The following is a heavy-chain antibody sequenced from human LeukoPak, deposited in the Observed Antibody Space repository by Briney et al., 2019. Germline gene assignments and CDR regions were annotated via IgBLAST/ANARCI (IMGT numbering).Heavy chain of an antibody. Sequence: PSETLSLTCSVSGGSISSYYWSWIRQPDGKGLEWIGRIYTSGSTNYNPSLKSRVTMSVDTSKNQFSLKLSSVTAADTAVYYCATSDKWELDAFDIWGQGTMVTVSS. CDR2: IYTSGST. J-gene: IGHJ3*02. CDR1: GGSISSYY. CDR3: ATSDKWELDAFDI. D-gene: IGHD1-26*01. V-gene: IGHV4-4*07.